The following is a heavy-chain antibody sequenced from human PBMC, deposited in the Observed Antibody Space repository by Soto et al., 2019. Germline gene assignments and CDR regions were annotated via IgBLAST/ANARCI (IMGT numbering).Heavy chain of an antibody. J-gene: IGHJ5*02. D-gene: IGHD2-21*01. CDR1: GYTFTSYA. CDR3: AREGELGGGKCWTYYWLDT. V-gene: IGHV1-3*01. Sequence: QVYLVQSGAAVKKPGASVKVSCKASGYTFTSYAMHWLRQAPGQGLEWMGRINVGNGNTEYSQKFQGRVTITRDTSASTAYMELSRLRSEDTAVYDGAREGELGGGKCWTYYWLDTWGQGPLVTVSS. CDR2: INVGNGNT.